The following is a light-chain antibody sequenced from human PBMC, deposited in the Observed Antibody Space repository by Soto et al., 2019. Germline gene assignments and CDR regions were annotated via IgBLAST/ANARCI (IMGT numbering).Light chain of an antibody. Sequence: EIVLTQSPVTLSLSPGERATLSCRASQSVRSNYLAWYQHKPGQAPRLLIYGASNRATGIPDRFSGSGSGTDFTLTISRLEPEDFVVYFCKQYDTSPGTFGPGTKVDIK. CDR3: KQYDTSPGT. J-gene: IGKJ3*01. V-gene: IGKV3-20*01. CDR1: QSVRSNY. CDR2: GAS.